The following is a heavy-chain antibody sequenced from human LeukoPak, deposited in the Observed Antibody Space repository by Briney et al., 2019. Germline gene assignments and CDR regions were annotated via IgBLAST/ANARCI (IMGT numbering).Heavy chain of an antibody. CDR2: INHSGST. CDR3: ARGGEDLDTDNYFDY. D-gene: IGHD5-18*01. CDR1: GGSFSGYY. J-gene: IGHJ4*02. Sequence: SETLSLTCAVYGGSFSGYYWSWIRQPPGKGLEWIGEINHSGSTNYNPSLKSRVTISVDTSKNQFSLKLSSVTAADTAVYYCARGGEDLDTDNYFDYWGQGTLVTVSS. V-gene: IGHV4-34*01.